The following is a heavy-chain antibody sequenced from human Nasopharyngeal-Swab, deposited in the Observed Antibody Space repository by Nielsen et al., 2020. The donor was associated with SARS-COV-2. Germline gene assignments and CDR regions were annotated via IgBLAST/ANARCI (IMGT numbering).Heavy chain of an antibody. D-gene: IGHD2-2*01. CDR1: GFTFSSYT. CDR2: ISGSGGST. CDR3: AKTVGNCSSTSCYRAYYFDY. Sequence: GESLKISCAASGFTFSSYTMNWVRQAPGKGPEWVSTISGSGGSTYYADSVKGRFTISRDNSKNTLYLQMNSLRAEDTAVYYCAKTVGNCSSTSCYRAYYFDYWGQGTLVTVSS. J-gene: IGHJ4*02. V-gene: IGHV3-23*01.